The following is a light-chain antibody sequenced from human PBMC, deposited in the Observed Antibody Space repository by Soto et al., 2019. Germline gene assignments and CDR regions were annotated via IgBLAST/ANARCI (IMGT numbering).Light chain of an antibody. CDR1: SSDVGGYNY. J-gene: IGLJ2*01. Sequence: QSVLTQPASVSGSPGQSITISCTGTSSDVGGYNYVSWYQQHPGKVPKLMIYEVSNRPSGVSNRFSGSKSGNTASLTISGLQAEDEADYYCSSYTSRNTLVFGGGTKLTVL. CDR2: EVS. V-gene: IGLV2-14*01. CDR3: SSYTSRNTLV.